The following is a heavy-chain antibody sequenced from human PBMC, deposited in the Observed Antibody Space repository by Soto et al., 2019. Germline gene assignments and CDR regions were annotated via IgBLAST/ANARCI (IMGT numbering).Heavy chain of an antibody. V-gene: IGHV1-69*12. CDR3: ARHLGGNHYYYGMDV. Sequence: QVQLVQSGAEVKKPGSSVKVSCKASGGTFSSYAISWVRQAPGQGLEWMGGIIPIFGTADYAQKFQGRVKITADDFTSPAYMELSSLRSEDTALYYCARHLGGNHYYYGMDVWGQGTTVTVSS. J-gene: IGHJ6*02. CDR2: IIPIFGTA. D-gene: IGHD3-16*01. CDR1: GGTFSSYA.